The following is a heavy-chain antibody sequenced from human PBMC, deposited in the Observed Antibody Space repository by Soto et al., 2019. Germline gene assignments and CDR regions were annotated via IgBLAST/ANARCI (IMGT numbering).Heavy chain of an antibody. V-gene: IGHV4-34*01. J-gene: IGHJ6*03. Sequence: PSETLSLTCAVYGGSFSGYYWSWIRQPPGKGLEWIGEISHSGSTNYNPSLKSRVTISVDTSKNQFSLKLSSVTAADTAVYYCARVRWRPQYYYYMEVWGKGTTVTVSS. CDR2: ISHSGST. D-gene: IGHD3-3*01. CDR1: GGSFSGYY. CDR3: ARVRWRPQYYYYMEV.